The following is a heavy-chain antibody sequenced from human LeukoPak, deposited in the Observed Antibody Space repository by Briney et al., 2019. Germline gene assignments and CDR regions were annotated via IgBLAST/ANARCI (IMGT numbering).Heavy chain of an antibody. CDR3: AFWSGADDAFDI. Sequence: ASVKVSCKASGYTFTSYAMHWVRQAPGQRLEWMGWINAGNGNTKYSQKFQGRVTVTRDTSASTAYMELSSLRSEDTAVYYCAFWSGADDAFDIWGQGTMVTVSS. CDR1: GYTFTSYA. J-gene: IGHJ3*02. D-gene: IGHD3-3*01. V-gene: IGHV1-3*01. CDR2: INAGNGNT.